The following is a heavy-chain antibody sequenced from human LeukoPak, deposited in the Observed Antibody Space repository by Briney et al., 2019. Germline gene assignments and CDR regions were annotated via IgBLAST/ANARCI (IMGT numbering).Heavy chain of an antibody. D-gene: IGHD1-26*01. V-gene: IGHV4-34*01. CDR2: INHSGST. CDR3: AREGSCRWHWFDP. CDR1: GGSFSGYY. J-gene: IGHJ5*02. Sequence: SETLSLTCAVYGGSFSGYYWSWIRQPPGKGLEWIGEINHSGSTNYNPSLKSRVTISVDTSKNQFSLKLSSVTAADTAVYYCAREGSCRWHWFDPWGQGTLVTVSS.